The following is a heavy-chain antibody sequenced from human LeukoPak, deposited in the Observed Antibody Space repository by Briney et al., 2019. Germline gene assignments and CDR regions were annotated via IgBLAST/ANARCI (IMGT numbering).Heavy chain of an antibody. D-gene: IGHD4-17*01. J-gene: IGHJ4*02. CDR1: GGTFSSYA. CDR3: ARDGGDYDFDY. V-gene: IGHV1-2*06. CDR2: INPNSGGT. Sequence: ASVKVSCKASGGTFSSYAISWVRQAPGQGLEWMGRINPNSGGTNYAQKFQGRVTMTRDTSISTAYMELSRLRSDDTAVYYCARDGGDYDFDYWGQGTLVTVSS.